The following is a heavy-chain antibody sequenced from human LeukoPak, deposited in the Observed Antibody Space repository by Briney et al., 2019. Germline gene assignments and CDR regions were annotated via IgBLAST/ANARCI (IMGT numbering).Heavy chain of an antibody. J-gene: IGHJ6*03. V-gene: IGHV4-34*01. D-gene: IGHD3-22*01. CDR1: GGSFSGYY. Sequence: SETLSLTCAVYGGSFSGYYWSWIRQPPGKGREWIGEINHSGSTNYNPSLKSRVTISVDTSKNQFSLKLSSVTAADTAVYYCARRHPYYYDSSGYYGSRNSYYYYYMDVWGKGTTVTISS. CDR3: ARRHPYYYDSSGYYGSRNSYYYYYMDV. CDR2: INHSGST.